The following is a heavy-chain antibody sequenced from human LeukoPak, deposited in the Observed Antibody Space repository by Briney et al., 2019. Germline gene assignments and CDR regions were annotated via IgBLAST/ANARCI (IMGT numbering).Heavy chain of an antibody. CDR1: GFTFSSYS. CDR3: ARPPGGGYDFTYYFDY. V-gene: IGHV3-21*01. D-gene: IGHD5-12*01. Sequence: GGSLRLSCAASGFTFSSYSMNWVRQAPGKGLEWVSSISSSSSYIYYADSVKGRFTISRDNAKNSLYLQMNSLRAEDTAVYYCARPPGGGYDFTYYFDYWGQGTLVTVSS. CDR2: ISSSSSYI. J-gene: IGHJ4*02.